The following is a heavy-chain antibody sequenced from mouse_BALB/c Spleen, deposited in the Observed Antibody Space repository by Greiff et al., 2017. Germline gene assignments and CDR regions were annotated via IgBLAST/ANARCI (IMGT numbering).Heavy chain of an antibody. CDR1: GYTFTEYT. CDR3: ARRRGGEGGWMAY. Sequence: EVQLQESGPELVKPGASVKISCKTSGYTFTEYTMHWVKQSHGKSLEWIGGIYPNNGGTSYNQEFKGQATLTVDKSSSTAYMELRSLTTEESAIYYWARRRGGEGGWMAYWGQGTLVTVSA. J-gene: IGHJ3*01. D-gene: IGHD3-3*01. CDR2: IYPNNGGT. V-gene: IGHV1-18*01.